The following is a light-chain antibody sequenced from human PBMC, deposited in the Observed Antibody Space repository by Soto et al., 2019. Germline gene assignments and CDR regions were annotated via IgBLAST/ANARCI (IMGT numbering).Light chain of an antibody. Sequence: DIQMTQSPSSLSASVGDRVTITCRASQSISSYLNWYQQKPGKAPKLLIYGASNLQSGVPSRFSGSGSGTDFPLTISSLQPEDFASYYCQQSYGTRYTFGQGTKLEIK. CDR2: GAS. CDR3: QQSYGTRYT. V-gene: IGKV1-39*01. CDR1: QSISSY. J-gene: IGKJ2*01.